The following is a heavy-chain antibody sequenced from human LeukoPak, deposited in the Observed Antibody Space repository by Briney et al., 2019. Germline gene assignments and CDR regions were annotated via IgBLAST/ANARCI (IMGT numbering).Heavy chain of an antibody. Sequence: GGSLRLSCAASGFTFSNAWMSWVRPAAGKGREWVGRIKSKSDGGTTGYAAPLKGRFTISRDDSQITLHLKMNSLKAEDTGVYYCATVAGDSSSPWASCCGEGTLVTVS. D-gene: IGHD6-19*01. V-gene: IGHV3-15*01. CDR1: GFTFSNAW. CDR2: IKSKSDGGTT. CDR3: ATVAGDSSSPWASC. J-gene: IGHJ4*02.